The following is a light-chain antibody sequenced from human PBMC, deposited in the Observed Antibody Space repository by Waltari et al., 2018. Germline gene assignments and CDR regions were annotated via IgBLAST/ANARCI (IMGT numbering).Light chain of an antibody. J-gene: IGKJ4*01. Sequence: IRITQSPSPVSASRGDRVTISCRANQDIGGYLAWYQQTPGKAPNLLIYSASTLQNGVPSRFVGGGSRTNFTLTITCVQADDFAIYFCQQYHSSPPTFGGGT. CDR2: SAS. CDR3: QQYHSSPPT. V-gene: IGKV1-8*01. CDR1: QDIGGY.